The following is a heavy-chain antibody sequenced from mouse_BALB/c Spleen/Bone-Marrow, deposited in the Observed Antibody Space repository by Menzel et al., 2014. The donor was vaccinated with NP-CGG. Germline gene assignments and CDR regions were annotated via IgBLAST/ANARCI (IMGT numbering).Heavy chain of an antibody. J-gene: IGHJ2*01. CDR1: GDSITSGY. CDR3: ARGNGYHFDY. V-gene: IGHV3-8*02. Sequence: DVKLVESGPSLVKPSQTLSLPCSVTGDSITSGYWNWIRKFPGNKLEYMGYISYSGNAYYNPSLKSRISLTRDTSKNXYYLQLNSVTTEDTATYFCARGNGYHFDYWGQGTTLTVSS. CDR2: ISYSGNA. D-gene: IGHD1-2*01.